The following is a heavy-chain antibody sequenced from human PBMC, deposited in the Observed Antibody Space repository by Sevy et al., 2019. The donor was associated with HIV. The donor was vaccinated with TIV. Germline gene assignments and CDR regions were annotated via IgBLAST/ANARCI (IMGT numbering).Heavy chain of an antibody. CDR2: IYYSGST. V-gene: IGHV4-39*01. J-gene: IGHJ3*02. Sequence: SETLSLTCTVSGGSISSSSHYWGWIRQPPGKGLEWIGSIYYSGSTYYNPSLKSRVTISVDTSKNQFSLKLSSVTAADTAVYYCAAMGNDYGDYQRGAFDIWGQGTMVTVSS. CDR1: GGSISSSSHY. D-gene: IGHD4-17*01. CDR3: AAMGNDYGDYQRGAFDI.